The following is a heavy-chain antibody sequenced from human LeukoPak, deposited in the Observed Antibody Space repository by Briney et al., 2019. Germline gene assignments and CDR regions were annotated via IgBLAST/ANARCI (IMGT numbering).Heavy chain of an antibody. CDR1: GFTFSAYW. Sequence: SGGSLRLSCSASGFTFSAYWMTWVRQAPGKGLEWVANIKEDGTEKYYVDSVKGRFTISRDNAKNSVYLQMNSLRAEDTAVYYCARPGIAVAGTAYSDYWGQGTLVTVSS. CDR2: IKEDGTEK. D-gene: IGHD6-19*01. V-gene: IGHV3-7*01. J-gene: IGHJ4*02. CDR3: ARPGIAVAGTAYSDY.